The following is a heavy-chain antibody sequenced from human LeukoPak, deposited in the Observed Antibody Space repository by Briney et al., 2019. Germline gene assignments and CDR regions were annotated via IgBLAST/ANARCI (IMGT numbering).Heavy chain of an antibody. Sequence: GGSLRLSCAASGFTFSSYALSWVRQGPAKGLEWVSSISGSGDATYYVDSVKGRFTISRDNSKNTVYLQMNSLRAEDTAVYYCAKTWRPNGDFFAFDIWGQGTMVTVSS. CDR3: AKTWRPNGDFFAFDI. J-gene: IGHJ3*02. CDR1: GFTFSSYA. D-gene: IGHD4-17*01. V-gene: IGHV3-23*01. CDR2: ISGSGDAT.